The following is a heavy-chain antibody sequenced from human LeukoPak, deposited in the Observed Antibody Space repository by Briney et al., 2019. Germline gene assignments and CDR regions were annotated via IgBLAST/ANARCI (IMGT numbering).Heavy chain of an antibody. D-gene: IGHD3-10*01. CDR2: IGTAGDT. Sequence: GGSLRLSCAAPGFTFSSYDMHWVRQATGKGLEWVSAIGTAGDTYYPGSVKGRFTISRENAKNSLYLQMNSLRAGDTAVYYCAKGRRYYGSGSSHYFDYWGQGTLVTVSS. CDR1: GFTFSSYD. CDR3: AKGRRYYGSGSSHYFDY. V-gene: IGHV3-13*01. J-gene: IGHJ4*02.